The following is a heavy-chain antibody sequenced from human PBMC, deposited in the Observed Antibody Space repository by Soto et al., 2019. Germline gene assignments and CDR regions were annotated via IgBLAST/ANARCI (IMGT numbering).Heavy chain of an antibody. CDR1: GFSLNNARLG. Sequence: QVTLKESGPVLVKPTETLTLTCTVSGFSLNNARLGVSWIRQPPGQAQELLAHIFSNNETSYTTSLKSRLTISKDTTKTQVVIIMTNMDTVDTGTYYCARIRGGSYETDYWGQGLLVTVSS. CDR3: ARIRGGSYETDY. CDR2: IFSNNET. D-gene: IGHD5-12*01. V-gene: IGHV2-26*01. J-gene: IGHJ4*02.